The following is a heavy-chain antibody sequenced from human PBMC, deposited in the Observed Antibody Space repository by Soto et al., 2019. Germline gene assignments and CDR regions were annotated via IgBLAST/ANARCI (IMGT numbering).Heavy chain of an antibody. J-gene: IGHJ5*01. CDR3: VSKLLCFSASCYDS. CDR2: INHDGSKT. Sequence: PGGSLRLSCAASQFSFSSYWMHWVRQVPGKGPAWVSRINHDGSKTEYADSVKGRFTISRDNTNNTLYLQMNSLRVEDTAMYYCVSKLLCFSASCYDSWGQGTLVTVSS. D-gene: IGHD2-2*01. V-gene: IGHV3-74*01. CDR1: QFSFSSYW.